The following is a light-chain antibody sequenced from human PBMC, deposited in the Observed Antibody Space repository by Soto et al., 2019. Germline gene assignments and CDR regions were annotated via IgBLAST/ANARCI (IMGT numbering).Light chain of an antibody. CDR3: AAWDDSLSGPV. Sequence: QSVLTQPPSASGSPGQRVTISCSRSSSNIGSNTVHWYQQLPGTAPKLLIYSNSERPSGVPDRFSGSKSATSASLAISGLQSEDEADYYCAAWDDSLSGPVFGGGTQLTVL. J-gene: IGLJ2*01. V-gene: IGLV1-44*01. CDR2: SNS. CDR1: SSNIGSNT.